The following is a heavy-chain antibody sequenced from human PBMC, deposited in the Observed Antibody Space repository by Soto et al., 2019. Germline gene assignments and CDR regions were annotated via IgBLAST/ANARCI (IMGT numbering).Heavy chain of an antibody. D-gene: IGHD1-26*01. Sequence: QITLKESGPTLVKPTQTLTLTCTFSGFSLSTSGVGVGWIRQPPGKALEWLALIYWDDDKRYSPSLKSRLTXTXXTSKNQVVLTMTNMDPVDTATYYCAHSRVGAIPDYWGQGTLVTVSS. V-gene: IGHV2-5*02. CDR3: AHSRVGAIPDY. CDR2: IYWDDDK. CDR1: GFSLSTSGVG. J-gene: IGHJ4*02.